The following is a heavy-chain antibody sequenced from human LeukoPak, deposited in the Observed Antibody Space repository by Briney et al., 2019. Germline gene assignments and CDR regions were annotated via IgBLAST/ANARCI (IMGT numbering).Heavy chain of an antibody. V-gene: IGHV1-18*04. Sequence: ASVKVSCKASGYTFTGYYMHWVRQAPGQGLEWMGWISAYNGNTNYAQKFQGRVTMTTDTSTSTAYMELSSLRSEDTAVYYCAPYGDYYIDYWGQGTLVTVSS. CDR3: APYGDYYIDY. CDR2: ISAYNGNT. CDR1: GYTFTGYY. D-gene: IGHD4-17*01. J-gene: IGHJ4*02.